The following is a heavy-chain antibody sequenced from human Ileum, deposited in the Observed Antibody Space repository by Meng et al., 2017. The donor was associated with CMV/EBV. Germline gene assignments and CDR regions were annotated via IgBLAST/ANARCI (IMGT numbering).Heavy chain of an antibody. Sequence: QVLLQQSGPGLVTPSQTLPLTCAISGDSVSSNSVTWNWIRQSPSRGLEWLGRTYYRSKWYNDYAVSVKSRITINPDTSKNQFSLQLNSMTPEDTAVYYCTRAYYYDSSGYYDYWGQGTLVTVSS. D-gene: IGHD3-22*01. CDR3: TRAYYYDSSGYYDY. CDR1: GDSVSSNSVT. CDR2: TYYRSKWYN. J-gene: IGHJ4*02. V-gene: IGHV6-1*01.